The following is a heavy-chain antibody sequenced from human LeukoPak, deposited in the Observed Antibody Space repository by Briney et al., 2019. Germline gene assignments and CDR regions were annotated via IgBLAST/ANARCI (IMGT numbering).Heavy chain of an antibody. D-gene: IGHD3-10*01. V-gene: IGHV3-20*04. Sequence: PGGSLRLSCAASGFTFDDYGMSWARQAPGKGLEWVSGINWNGGSTGYADSVKGRFTISRDNAKNSLYLQMNSLRAEDTAVYCCAKGSMWFGELPRYYYMDVWGKGTTVTISS. CDR3: AKGSMWFGELPRYYYMDV. CDR1: GFTFDDYG. J-gene: IGHJ6*03. CDR2: INWNGGST.